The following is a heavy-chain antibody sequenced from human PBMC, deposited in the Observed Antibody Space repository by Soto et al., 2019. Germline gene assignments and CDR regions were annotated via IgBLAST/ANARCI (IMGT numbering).Heavy chain of an antibody. Sequence: PGGVLRLSCEASGFTFSSYWIHWVRQAPGKGLVWVSRMNEDGGTTDYADSVKGRFTISRDNAKNTLYLQMNSLRVEDTAVYYCASDLSGRADVWGQGTTVTVSS. CDR2: MNEDGGTT. D-gene: IGHD3-10*01. CDR1: GFTFSSYW. CDR3: ASDLSGRADV. J-gene: IGHJ6*02. V-gene: IGHV3-74*01.